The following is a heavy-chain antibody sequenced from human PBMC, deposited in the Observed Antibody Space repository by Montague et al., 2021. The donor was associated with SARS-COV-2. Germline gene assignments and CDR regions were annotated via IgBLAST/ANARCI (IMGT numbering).Heavy chain of an antibody. CDR3: ARSLLERLDY. CDR1: GGSFSGYY. J-gene: IGHJ4*02. D-gene: IGHD1-1*01. V-gene: IGHV4-34*01. Sequence: SETLSLTCAVYGGSFSGYYWSWIRQPPGKGLEWIGEITHSGSTTYNPSLKSQVTISVDTSKNQFSLKLSSVTAADTAVYYCARSLLERLDYWGQGTLVTVSS. CDR2: ITHSGST.